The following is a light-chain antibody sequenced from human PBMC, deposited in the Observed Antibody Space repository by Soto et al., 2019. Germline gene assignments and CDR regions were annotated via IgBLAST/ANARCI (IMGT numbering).Light chain of an antibody. CDR2: EGT. V-gene: IGLV2-23*01. CDR1: SSDVGSYKL. Sequence: QSALTQPASVSGSPGQSITISCTGTSSDVGSYKLVSWYQQHPGKAPNLTIYEGTKRPSGVSNRFSGSKSGNTASLTISGLQAEDEADYYCCSYAGSGTWVFGGGTKLTVL. CDR3: CSYAGSGTWV. J-gene: IGLJ3*02.